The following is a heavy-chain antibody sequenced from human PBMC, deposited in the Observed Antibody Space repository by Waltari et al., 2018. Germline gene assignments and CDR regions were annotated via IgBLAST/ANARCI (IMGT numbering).Heavy chain of an antibody. CDR1: GFTVSNNY. Sequence: EVQLVETGGGLIQPGGSLRLSLSASGFTVSNNYMSWVRQAPGRGLEWVSGIYSDGSTFYPDSVKGRFTISRDNSKNTLYLQMNSLRADDTAVYYCARESAVSGWYVSWGQGSLVTVSS. CDR2: IYSDGST. V-gene: IGHV3-53*02. CDR3: ARESAVSGWYVS. D-gene: IGHD6-19*01. J-gene: IGHJ1*01.